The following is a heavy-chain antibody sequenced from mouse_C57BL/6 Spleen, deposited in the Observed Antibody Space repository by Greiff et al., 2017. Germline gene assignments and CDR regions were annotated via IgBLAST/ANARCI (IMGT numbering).Heavy chain of an antibody. CDR2: IRNKANGYTT. V-gene: IGHV7-3*01. J-gene: IGHJ1*03. CDR3: ARYKGYLYFDV. CDR1: GFTFTDYY. Sequence: EVKVEESGGGLVQPGGSLSLSCAASGFTFTDYYMSWVRQPPGKALEWLGFIRNKANGYTTEYSASVKGRFTISSDNSQSILYLQMNALRAEDSATYYWARYKGYLYFDVWGTGTTVTVSS.